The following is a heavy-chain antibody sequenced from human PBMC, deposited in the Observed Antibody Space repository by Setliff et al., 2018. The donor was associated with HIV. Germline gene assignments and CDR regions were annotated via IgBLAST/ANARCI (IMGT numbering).Heavy chain of an antibody. D-gene: IGHD6-19*01. Sequence: GGSLRLSCAASGFTFSSYSLNWVRQTPGKGLEWVSFISSSGTYIYYADSVKGRFTISRDNAKNTLYLQMNSLRAEDTAIYYCATRVAYSSGWDEYFQHWGQGTLVTVSS. CDR1: GFTFSSYS. V-gene: IGHV3-21*04. CDR3: ATRVAYSSGWDEYFQH. J-gene: IGHJ1*01. CDR2: ISSSGTYI.